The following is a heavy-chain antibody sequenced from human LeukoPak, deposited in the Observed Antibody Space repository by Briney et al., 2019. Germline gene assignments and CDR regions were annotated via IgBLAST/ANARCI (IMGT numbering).Heavy chain of an antibody. CDR1: GGTFSSYA. V-gene: IGHV1-69*13. J-gene: IGHJ5*02. Sequence: ASVKVSCKASGGTFSSYAISWVRQAPGQGLEWMGGIIPIFGTANYAQKFQGRVTITADESTSTAYMELSSLRSEDTAVYYCARALSGGYGAYYVWFDAWGQGTLVTVSS. CDR2: IIPIFGTA. CDR3: ARALSGGYGAYYVWFDA. D-gene: IGHD4-17*01.